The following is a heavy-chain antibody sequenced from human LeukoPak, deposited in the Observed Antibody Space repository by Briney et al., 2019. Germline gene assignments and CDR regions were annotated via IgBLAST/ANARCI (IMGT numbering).Heavy chain of an antibody. CDR1: GYTFSSYS. V-gene: IGHV3-21*01. D-gene: IGHD3-22*01. CDR3: ARLRRNSDRSGYYYYYDY. J-gene: IGHJ4*02. CDR2: ISVGSNYI. Sequence: PGGSLRLSCAASGYTFSSYSINWVRQALGKGLEWVSSISVGSNYIYYADSVRGRFSISRDDARNSLYLQMDSLRGDDTAVYYCARLRRNSDRSGYYYYYDYWGQGTLVTVSS.